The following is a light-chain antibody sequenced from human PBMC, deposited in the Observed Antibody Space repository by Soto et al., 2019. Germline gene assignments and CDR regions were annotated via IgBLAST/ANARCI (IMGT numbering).Light chain of an antibody. CDR3: HQYNNWPPWT. CDR1: QSVSSN. Sequence: EIVMTQSPATLSVSPGERATLSCRAGQSVSSNLAWYQQKPGQAPRLLIYGASTRATGIPARFSGSGSGTEFTLTISGLQSEDFAVYYCHQYNNWPPWTFGPGTKVVIK. CDR2: GAS. V-gene: IGKV3-15*01. J-gene: IGKJ1*01.